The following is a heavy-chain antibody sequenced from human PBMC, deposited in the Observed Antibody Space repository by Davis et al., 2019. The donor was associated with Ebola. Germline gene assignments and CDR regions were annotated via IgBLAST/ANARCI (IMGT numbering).Heavy chain of an antibody. CDR2: ITTSSNKI. CDR1: GFSLSSFA. Sequence: GESLKISCEASGFSLSSFAMNWVRQAPGKGLECIAYITTSSNKIYYADSVKGRFTISRDNAKNSLYLQMNSLRDEDTAVYFCARDYFYSTGGDVFDIWGQGTMVTVSS. V-gene: IGHV3-48*02. J-gene: IGHJ3*02. CDR3: ARDYFYSTGGDVFDI. D-gene: IGHD2-8*02.